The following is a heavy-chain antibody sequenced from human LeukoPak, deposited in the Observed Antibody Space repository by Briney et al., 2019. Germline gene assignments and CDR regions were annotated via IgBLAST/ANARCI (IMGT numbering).Heavy chain of an antibody. CDR1: GFTFSNSG. CDR3: AKSDCGSDGCKLYNY. Sequence: GGSLRLSCAASGFTFSNSGMHWVRQPPGKGLEWVAFIRFDGTNNYYADFVKGRFTISRDSPKNTLYLQMNSLRAEDTAVYYCAKSDCGSDGCKLYNYWAQGTQVTVSS. J-gene: IGHJ4*02. D-gene: IGHD2-21*01. CDR2: IRFDGTNN. V-gene: IGHV3-30*02.